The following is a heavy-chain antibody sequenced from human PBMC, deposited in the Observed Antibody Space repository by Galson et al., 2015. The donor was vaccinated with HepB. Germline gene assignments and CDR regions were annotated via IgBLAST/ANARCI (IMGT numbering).Heavy chain of an antibody. V-gene: IGHV3-23*01. D-gene: IGHD3-22*01. CDR1: GFTFSRYA. J-gene: IGHJ3*02. Sequence: SLRLSCAASGFTFSRYAMCWVRQAPGKGLEWVSGMSGSGRSTYYADSVKGRFTISRDYSKNTLYLQMNSLRAEDTAVYYCAKDYYYDSSGRDAFDAFDIWGQGTMVTVSS. CDR3: AKDYYYDSSGRDAFDAFDI. CDR2: MSGSGRST.